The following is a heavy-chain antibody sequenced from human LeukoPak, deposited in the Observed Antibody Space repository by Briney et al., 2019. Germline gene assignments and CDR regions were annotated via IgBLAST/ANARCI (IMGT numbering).Heavy chain of an antibody. CDR3: ARGYSSSWYAY. CDR2: INHSGSS. D-gene: IGHD6-13*01. J-gene: IGHJ4*02. CDR1: GGSFGAYY. V-gene: IGHV4-34*01. Sequence: SETLSLTCTVYGGSFGAYYWSWLRQPPGKGLEWIGEINHSGSSDYNPSLKSRVTISVDKSKNQFSLKLSSVTAADMAVYYCARGYSSSWYAYWGQRTLVTVSS.